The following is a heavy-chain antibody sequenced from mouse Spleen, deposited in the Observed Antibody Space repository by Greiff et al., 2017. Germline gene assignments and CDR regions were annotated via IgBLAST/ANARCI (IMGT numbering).Heavy chain of an antibody. Sequence: QVQLKESGAELARPGASVKLSCKASGYTFTSYWMQWVKQRPGQGLEWIGAIYPGDGDTRYTQKFKGKATLTADKSSSTAYMQLSSLASEDSAVYYCAREAYWGQGTLVTVSA. CDR2: IYPGDGDT. V-gene: IGHV1-87*01. CDR3: AREAY. CDR1: GYTFTSYW. J-gene: IGHJ3*01.